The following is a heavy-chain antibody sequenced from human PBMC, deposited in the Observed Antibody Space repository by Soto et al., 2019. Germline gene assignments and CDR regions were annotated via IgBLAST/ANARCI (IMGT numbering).Heavy chain of an antibody. J-gene: IGHJ5*02. CDR3: ARAQDYDYVWGSYRTFDP. Sequence: SETLSLTCTVSGGSISSGGYYWSWIRQHPGKGLEWIGYIYYSGSTYYNPSLKSRVTISVDTSKNQFSLKLSSVTAADTAVYYCARAQDYDYVWGSYRTFDPWVQGTLVTVSS. V-gene: IGHV4-31*03. CDR1: GGSISSGGYY. CDR2: IYYSGST. D-gene: IGHD3-16*02.